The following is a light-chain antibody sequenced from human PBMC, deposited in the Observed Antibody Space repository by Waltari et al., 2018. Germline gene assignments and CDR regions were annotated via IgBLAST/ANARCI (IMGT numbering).Light chain of an antibody. Sequence: DIQMTQSPSSLSAFVGDRVTLTCRASQGIRNYLAWFKQKPGEAPRSLIYGTSSLRSGVPSKFSGSGSGTEFTLTISSLQPEDSATYYCQQYATDPFTFGQGTKLEIK. CDR1: QGIRNY. J-gene: IGKJ2*01. CDR2: GTS. CDR3: QQYATDPFT. V-gene: IGKV1-16*02.